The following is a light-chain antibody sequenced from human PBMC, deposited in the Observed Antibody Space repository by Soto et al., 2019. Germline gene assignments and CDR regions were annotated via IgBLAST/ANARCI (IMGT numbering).Light chain of an antibody. Sequence: IIMTQSPATLSVSPGERVTFSCRASQSISTNLAWYQQKPGQAPRLLLYGASTRATHIPDRFSGSGSETEFTLTVSSLQSEDFAIYYCQQYFDWPLVTFGGGTRVEI. CDR1: QSISTN. CDR2: GAS. CDR3: QQYFDWPLVT. V-gene: IGKV3-15*01. J-gene: IGKJ4*01.